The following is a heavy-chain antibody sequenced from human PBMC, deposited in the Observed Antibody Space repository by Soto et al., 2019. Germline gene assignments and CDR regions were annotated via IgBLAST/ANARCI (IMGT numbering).Heavy chain of an antibody. Sequence: PSETLSLTCTVSGGSISSCGYYWSWIRQHPGKGLEWIGYIYYSGSTYYNPSLKSRVTISVDTSKNQFSLKLSSVTAADTAVYYCARVGDYDFWSGYYTHWFDAWGQGTLVTVSS. CDR2: IYYSGST. CDR1: GGSISSCGYY. CDR3: ARVGDYDFWSGYYTHWFDA. J-gene: IGHJ5*02. D-gene: IGHD3-3*01. V-gene: IGHV4-31*03.